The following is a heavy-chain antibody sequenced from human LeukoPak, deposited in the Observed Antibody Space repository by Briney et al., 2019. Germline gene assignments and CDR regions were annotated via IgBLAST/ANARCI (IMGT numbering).Heavy chain of an antibody. CDR2: ISAYNGNT. CDR1: GYTFTSYG. D-gene: IGHD2-15*01. CDR3: ARGPRPGYCSGGSCEGWFDP. Sequence: ASVKVSCKASGYTFTSYGISWVRQAPGQGLEWMGWISAYNGNTNYSQKLQGRVTMTTDTSTSTAYMPLRSLRSADTAVYYCARGPRPGYCSGGSCEGWFDPWGQGTLVTVSS. J-gene: IGHJ5*02. V-gene: IGHV1-18*04.